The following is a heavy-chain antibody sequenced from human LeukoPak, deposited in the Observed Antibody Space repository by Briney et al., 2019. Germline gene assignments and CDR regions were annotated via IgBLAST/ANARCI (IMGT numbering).Heavy chain of an antibody. V-gene: IGHV4-4*07. CDR2: IYTSGST. CDR1: GGSISSYY. J-gene: IGHJ2*01. Sequence: SETLSLTCTVSGGSISSYYWSWIRQPAGKGLEWIGRIYTSGSTNYNPSLKSRVTISVDTSKNQFSLKLSSVTAADTAVYYCARGDYGDYSFYWYFDLWGRGTLVTVSS. CDR3: ARGDYGDYSFYWYFDL. D-gene: IGHD4-17*01.